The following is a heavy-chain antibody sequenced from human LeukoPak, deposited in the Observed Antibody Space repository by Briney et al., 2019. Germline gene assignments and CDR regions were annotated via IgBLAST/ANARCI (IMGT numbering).Heavy chain of an antibody. CDR1: GYTFTGYY. V-gene: IGHV1-2*02. D-gene: IGHD1-26*01. CDR2: INSDSGFT. J-gene: IGHJ4*02. Sequence: ASVKVSCKASGYTFTGYYMNWVRQAPGQGLEWMGWINSDSGFTKYAQKFQGRVTMTRDTSITTAYMELSRLRSDDTAVYYCAREGPRISGSPRYWGQGTLVTVSS. CDR3: AREGPRISGSPRY.